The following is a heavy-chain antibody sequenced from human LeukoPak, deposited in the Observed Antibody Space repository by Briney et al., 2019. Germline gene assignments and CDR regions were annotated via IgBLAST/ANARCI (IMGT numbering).Heavy chain of an antibody. Sequence: GGSLRLSCAASGFTFGDYGMSWVRQAPGKGLEWVSGINWNGGDSTGCADSVKGRFTISRDNAKNSLYLQMNSLRAEDTALYYCAKDRGPRFLYMAVWGKGTTVTVSS. V-gene: IGHV3-20*04. CDR2: INWNGGDST. D-gene: IGHD3-10*01. J-gene: IGHJ6*03. CDR3: AKDRGPRFLYMAV. CDR1: GFTFGDYG.